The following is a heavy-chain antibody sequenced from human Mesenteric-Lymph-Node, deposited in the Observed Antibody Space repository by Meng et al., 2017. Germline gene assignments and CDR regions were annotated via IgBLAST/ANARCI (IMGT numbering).Heavy chain of an antibody. CDR2: IYYSGSN. Sequence: SETLSLTCTVSGGSISSSSYYWSWIRPPPGKGLEWIGYIYYSGSNNYNPSLKSRVTISLDTSKNQFSLKLTSVTAADTAVYYCARGFSRGWYSNDGFDIWGQGTMVTVSS. CDR3: ARGFSRGWYSNDGFDI. J-gene: IGHJ3*02. CDR1: GGSISSSSYY. V-gene: IGHV4-61*01. D-gene: IGHD6-19*01.